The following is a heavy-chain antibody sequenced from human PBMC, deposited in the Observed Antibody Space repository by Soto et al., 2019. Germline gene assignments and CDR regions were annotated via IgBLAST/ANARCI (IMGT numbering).Heavy chain of an antibody. Sequence: QVQLVQSGAEVKKPGASVKVSCKVSGYTLTELSMHWVRQAPGKGLEWMGGFDPEDGETIYAQKFQGRVTMTEATSTDTGYMELSSLRSEDTAVYFCATDGRSYYGHWGQGTLVTVSS. V-gene: IGHV1-24*01. J-gene: IGHJ4*02. CDR3: ATDGRSYYGH. D-gene: IGHD1-1*01. CDR2: FDPEDGET. CDR1: GYTLTELS.